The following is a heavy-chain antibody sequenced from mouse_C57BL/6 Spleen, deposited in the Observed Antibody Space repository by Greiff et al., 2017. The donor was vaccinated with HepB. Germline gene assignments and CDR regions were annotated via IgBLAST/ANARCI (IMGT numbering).Heavy chain of an antibody. Sequence: EVHLVESGGGLVQPGGSLKLSCAASGFTFSDYGMAWVRQAPRKGPEWVAFISNLAYSIYYADTVTGRFTISRENAKNTLYLEMSSLRSEDTAMYDCARDGYYDYYAMDYWGQGTSVTVSS. V-gene: IGHV5-15*01. D-gene: IGHD2-3*01. CDR2: ISNLAYSI. J-gene: IGHJ4*01. CDR1: GFTFSDYG. CDR3: ARDGYYDYYAMDY.